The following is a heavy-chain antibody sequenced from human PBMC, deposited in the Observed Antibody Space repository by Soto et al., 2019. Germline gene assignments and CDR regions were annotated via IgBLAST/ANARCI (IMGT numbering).Heavy chain of an antibody. Sequence: GGSLRLSCAASGFIFSIYAMTWVRQAPGKGLEWVSTISGTGASTYYADSVKGRFTISRDNCKNTVYLQMNSLRAEDTAVYYCAKVSRSSDFWTGYDHFDYWGQGTLVTVSS. J-gene: IGHJ4*02. CDR3: AKVSRSSDFWTGYDHFDY. V-gene: IGHV3-23*01. D-gene: IGHD3-3*01. CDR1: GFIFSIYA. CDR2: ISGTGAST.